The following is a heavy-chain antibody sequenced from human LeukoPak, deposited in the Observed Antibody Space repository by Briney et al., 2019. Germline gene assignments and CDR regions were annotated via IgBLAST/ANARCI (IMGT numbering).Heavy chain of an antibody. CDR1: GYSISSGYY. CDR3: ARNRTTVTTHGVFDI. J-gene: IGHJ3*02. Sequence: SETLSLTCTVSGYSISSGYYWGWIRQPPGKGLEWIGSIYHSGSTYYNPSLKSRVTISVDTSKNQFSLKLSSVTAADTAVYYCARNRTTVTTHGVFDIWGQGTMVTVSS. D-gene: IGHD4-17*01. V-gene: IGHV4-38-2*02. CDR2: IYHSGST.